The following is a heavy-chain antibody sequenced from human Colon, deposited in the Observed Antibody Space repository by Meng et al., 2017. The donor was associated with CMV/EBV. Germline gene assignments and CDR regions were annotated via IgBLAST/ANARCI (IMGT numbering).Heavy chain of an antibody. J-gene: IGHJ4*02. CDR2: INPNSGGT. V-gene: IGHV1-2*02. CDR1: GYTFTGYY. CDR3: ARESTDDSGSYYSDF. Sequence: SGYTFTGYYMHWVRQAPGQGLEWMGWINPNSGGTNYAQRFQDRVTMTRDTSISTAYMDLSRLRSDDTAVYYCARESTDDSGSYYSDFWGQGTLVTVSS. D-gene: IGHD3-10*01.